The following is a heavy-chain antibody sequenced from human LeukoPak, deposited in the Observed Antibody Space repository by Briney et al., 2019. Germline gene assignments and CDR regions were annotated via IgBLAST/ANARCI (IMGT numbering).Heavy chain of an antibody. CDR1: GFTFSSYS. D-gene: IGHD6-13*01. CDR2: ISSNSSYI. CDR3: AREGQQLVNWFAP. V-gene: IGHV3-21*01. Sequence: GGALRLSCAASGFTFSSYSINWVRQAPGKGLELVASISSNSSYIYYADSVKGRFTISRDNAKNSLYLQMNSLRAEDTAVYYCAREGQQLVNWFAPWGQGTVVTVSS. J-gene: IGHJ5*02.